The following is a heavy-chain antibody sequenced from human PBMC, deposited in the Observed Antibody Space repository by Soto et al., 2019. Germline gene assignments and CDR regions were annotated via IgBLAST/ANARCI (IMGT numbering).Heavy chain of an antibody. CDR2: ISAYNGNT. CDR1: GYTFTSYG. Sequence: QVPLVQSGAEVKKPGASVKVSCKASGYTFTSYGISWVRQAPGQGLEWMGWISAYNGNTNYAQKLQGKVTMTTDTSTNTGYMELRSRRSDDTAVYYCARETRITIFGVVTSPPDYWGQGTLVTVSS. J-gene: IGHJ4*02. V-gene: IGHV1-18*01. D-gene: IGHD3-3*01. CDR3: ARETRITIFGVVTSPPDY.